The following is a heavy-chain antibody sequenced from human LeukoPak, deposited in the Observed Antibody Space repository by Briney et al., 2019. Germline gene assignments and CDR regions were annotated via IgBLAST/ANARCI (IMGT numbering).Heavy chain of an antibody. D-gene: IGHD5-24*01. Sequence: GGSLRLSCAASGFTFSSYSMNWVRQAPGKGLEWVSSISSSSSYIYYADSVKGRFTISRDNSRNTLYLQMTTLGPEDTAVYYCAKEYGIDGFNLESYYMDVWGKGTTVTVSS. CDR2: ISSSSSYI. V-gene: IGHV3-21*06. J-gene: IGHJ6*03. CDR3: AKEYGIDGFNLESYYMDV. CDR1: GFTFSSYS.